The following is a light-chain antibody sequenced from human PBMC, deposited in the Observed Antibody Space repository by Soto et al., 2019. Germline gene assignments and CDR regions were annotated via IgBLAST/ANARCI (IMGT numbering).Light chain of an antibody. CDR1: QSVGSN. CDR3: QQRSSWPLT. Sequence: EITLTQSPATLSVSPGERATLSCRASQSVGSNLAWYQHTPGQAPRILIYGTSTRARGVPARFSGSGSGTDFTLTIGSLEPEDSAVYYCQQRSSWPLTFGGGTKVEI. CDR2: GTS. J-gene: IGKJ4*01. V-gene: IGKV3-11*01.